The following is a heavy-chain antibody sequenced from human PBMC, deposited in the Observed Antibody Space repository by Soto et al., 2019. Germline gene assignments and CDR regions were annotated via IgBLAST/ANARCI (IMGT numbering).Heavy chain of an antibody. D-gene: IGHD3-16*02. Sequence: EVQLMESGGGLVQPGGSLRLSCASSGFTLSMSAVNWVRQAPGKGLEWVSYISDSGDRTYYADSVKGRFTISRDRSKNTVSLQMDSVIAADTAVYYCAKDRGIIVKAGDAFAVWGQGTKVTVSS. CDR2: ISDSGDRT. CDR1: GFTLSMSA. CDR3: AKDRGIIVKAGDAFAV. J-gene: IGHJ3*01. V-gene: IGHV3-23*01.